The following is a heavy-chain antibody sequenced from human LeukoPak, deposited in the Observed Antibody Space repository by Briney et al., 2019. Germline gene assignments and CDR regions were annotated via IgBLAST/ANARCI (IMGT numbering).Heavy chain of an antibody. Sequence: ASVKVSCKASGGTFSSYAISWVRQAPGQGLEWMGGIIPIFGTANYAQKFQGRVTITADESTSTAYMELSSLRSEDTAVYYCARRPRDGLQYYFDYWGQGTLVTVSS. J-gene: IGHJ4*02. CDR3: ARRPRDGLQYYFDY. CDR2: IIPIFGTA. D-gene: IGHD5-24*01. CDR1: GGTFSSYA. V-gene: IGHV1-69*13.